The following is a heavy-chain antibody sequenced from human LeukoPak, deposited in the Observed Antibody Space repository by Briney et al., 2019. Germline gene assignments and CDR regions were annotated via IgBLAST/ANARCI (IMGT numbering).Heavy chain of an antibody. CDR3: ARFKVRGVTTNWFDP. V-gene: IGHV1-69*06. CDR1: GGTFSSYA. Sequence: GASVKVSCKASGGTFSSYAISWVRQAPGQGLEWMGGIIPIFGTANYAQKFQGRVTITADKSTSTAYMELSSLRSEDTAVYYCARFKVRGVTTNWFDPWGQGTLVTVSS. D-gene: IGHD3-10*01. J-gene: IGHJ5*02. CDR2: IIPIFGTA.